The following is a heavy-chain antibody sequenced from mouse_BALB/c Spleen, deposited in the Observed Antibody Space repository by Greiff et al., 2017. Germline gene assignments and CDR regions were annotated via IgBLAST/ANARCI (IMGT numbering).Heavy chain of an antibody. V-gene: IGHV5-12-1*01. J-gene: IGHJ1*01. CDR2: ISSGGGST. CDR3: ARHPYGIWYFDV. Sequence: EVQGVESGGGLVKPGGSLKLSCAASGFAFSSYDMSWVRQTPEKRLEWVAYISSGGGSTYYPDTVKGRFTISRDNAKNTLYLQMSSLKSEDTAMYYCARHPYGIWYFDVWGAGTTVTVSS. CDR1: GFAFSSYD. D-gene: IGHD2-1*01.